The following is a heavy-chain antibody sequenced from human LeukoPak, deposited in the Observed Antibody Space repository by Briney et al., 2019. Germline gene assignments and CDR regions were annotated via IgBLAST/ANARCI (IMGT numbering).Heavy chain of an antibody. CDR1: EYTLNEMA. V-gene: IGHV1-24*01. J-gene: IGHJ3*02. CDR3: GRQIRAGAFDI. CDR2: FDPDLSEI. Sequence: ASMKVSCKVFEYTLNEMAMHWVRQSPGEGLEWMGGFDPDLSEIAYAQKFQGRVTMTEDTSTNTAYMELSSLRSDDTAVYYCGRQIRAGAFDIWGQGTIVTVSS. D-gene: IGHD6-19*01.